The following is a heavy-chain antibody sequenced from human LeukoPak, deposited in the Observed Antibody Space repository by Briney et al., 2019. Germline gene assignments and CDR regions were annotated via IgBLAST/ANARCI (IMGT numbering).Heavy chain of an antibody. V-gene: IGHV3-30*18. CDR3: AKDEGSYCDY. CDR1: GFTFSSYG. J-gene: IGHJ4*02. D-gene: IGHD1-26*01. Sequence: GGSLRLSCAASGFTFSSYGMHWVRQAPGKGLEWVAVISYDGSNKYYADPVKGRFTISRDNSKNTLHLQMNSLRAEDTAVYYCAKDEGSYCDYWGQGTLVTVSS. CDR2: ISYDGSNK.